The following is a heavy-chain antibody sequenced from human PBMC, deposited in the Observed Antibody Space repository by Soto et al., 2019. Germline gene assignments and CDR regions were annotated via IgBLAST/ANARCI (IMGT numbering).Heavy chain of an antibody. D-gene: IGHD2-2*01. J-gene: IGHJ6*02. CDR1: GGTFSNYA. V-gene: IGHV1-69*01. Sequence: QVQLVQSGAEVKKPGSSVKVSCKASGGTFSNYAISWVRQAPGQGLEWMGGIIPFFGTANFAQKFQGRVTITADESTSTAYMDLSSLRSEDTAVYYCARHGPPYQLVSTPSYYYGMDVWGQGTTVTVSS. CDR3: ARHGPPYQLVSTPSYYYGMDV. CDR2: IIPFFGTA.